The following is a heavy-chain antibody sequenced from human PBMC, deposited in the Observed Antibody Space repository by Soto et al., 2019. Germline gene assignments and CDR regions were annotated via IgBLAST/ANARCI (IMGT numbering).Heavy chain of an antibody. CDR1: GYTLTSYY. CDR3: AREAAVRYYFDY. J-gene: IGHJ4*02. D-gene: IGHD6-13*01. Sequence: GASVKVSCKASGYTLTSYYMHWVRQAPGQGLEWMGAINPSGGSTTYAQKFQGRVAMTRDTSTSTVYMELSSLRAEDTAVYYCAREAAVRYYFDYWGQGTLVTVSS. V-gene: IGHV1-46*01. CDR2: INPSGGST.